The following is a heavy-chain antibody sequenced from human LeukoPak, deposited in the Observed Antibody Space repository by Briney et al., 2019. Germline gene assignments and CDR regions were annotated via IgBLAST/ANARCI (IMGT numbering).Heavy chain of an antibody. CDR1: GASISSYY. Sequence: SETLSLTCTVSGASISSYYWGWIRQPPGKGLEWIGSIYYSGSTFYNPSLKSRVTISVDTSKNQFSLKLISVTAADTAVYYYGRSDWPSYFDYWGQGTLVTVSS. J-gene: IGHJ4*02. CDR3: GRSDWPSYFDY. CDR2: IYYSGST. V-gene: IGHV4-39*01. D-gene: IGHD2-21*02.